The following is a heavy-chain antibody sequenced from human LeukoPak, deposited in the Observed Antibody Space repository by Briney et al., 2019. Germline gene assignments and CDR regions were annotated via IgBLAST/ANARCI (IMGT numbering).Heavy chain of an antibody. J-gene: IGHJ4*02. CDR3: ARGLYYYGSGSYALS. Sequence: SETLSLTCAVYGGSFSGYYWSWIRQPPGKGLEWIGEINHSGSTNYNPSLKSRVTISVDTSKNQFSLKLSSVTAADTAVYYCARGLYYYGSGSYALSWGQGTLVTVSS. D-gene: IGHD3-10*01. CDR1: GGSFSGYY. CDR2: INHSGST. V-gene: IGHV4-34*01.